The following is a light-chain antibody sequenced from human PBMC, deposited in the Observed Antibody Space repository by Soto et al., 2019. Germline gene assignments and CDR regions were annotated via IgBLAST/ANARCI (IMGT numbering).Light chain of an antibody. CDR2: DTT. Sequence: QAVETQEPSLTLSPGGTVTLTCGSSTGAVTNGHYPYWFQQKPGQAPRTLIYDTTNRHSWTPARFSGSLLGGKAALTLSGAQPEDEAEYYCLLSYNAHYVFGTGTKVTVL. CDR1: TGAVTNGHY. J-gene: IGLJ1*01. CDR3: LLSYNAHYV. V-gene: IGLV7-46*01.